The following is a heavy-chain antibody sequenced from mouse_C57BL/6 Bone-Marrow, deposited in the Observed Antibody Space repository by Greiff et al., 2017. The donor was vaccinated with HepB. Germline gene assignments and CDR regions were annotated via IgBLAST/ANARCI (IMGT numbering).Heavy chain of an antibody. CDR3: ARYYYGSMDY. Sequence: VQLQQPGAELVMPGASVKLSCKASGYTFTSYWMHWVKQRPGQGLEWIGEIDPSDSYTNYNQKFKGKSTLTVDKSSSTAYMQLSSLTSEDSAVYYCARYYYGSMDYWGQGTSVTVSS. CDR2: IDPSDSYT. D-gene: IGHD1-1*01. J-gene: IGHJ4*01. V-gene: IGHV1-69*01. CDR1: GYTFTSYW.